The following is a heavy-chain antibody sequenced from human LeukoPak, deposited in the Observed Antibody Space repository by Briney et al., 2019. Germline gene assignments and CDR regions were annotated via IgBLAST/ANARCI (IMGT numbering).Heavy chain of an antibody. CDR3: ARRSAGGDYYFDY. J-gene: IGHJ4*02. D-gene: IGHD3-16*01. CDR1: GYSFTSYW. CDR2: ISPGDSDT. V-gene: IGHV5-51*01. Sequence: GEALKISCKGSGYSFTSYWIGWVRQMPGKGLEWMGIISPGDSDTRYSPSFPGQVPISADKSISTAYLQWSSLRASDTAMYYCARRSAGGDYYFDYWGQGTLVTVSS.